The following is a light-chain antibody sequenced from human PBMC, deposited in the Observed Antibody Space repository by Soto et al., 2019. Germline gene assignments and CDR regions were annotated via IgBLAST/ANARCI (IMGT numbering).Light chain of an antibody. CDR2: EDN. J-gene: IGLJ3*02. CDR3: QSYDATNQV. V-gene: IGLV6-57*01. Sequence: TRSSGSIASNYVQWYQQRPGSSPTTVIYEDNQRPSGVPDRFSGSIDSSSNSASLTISGLETEDEADYFCQSYDATNQVFGGGTKVTVL. CDR1: SGSIASNY.